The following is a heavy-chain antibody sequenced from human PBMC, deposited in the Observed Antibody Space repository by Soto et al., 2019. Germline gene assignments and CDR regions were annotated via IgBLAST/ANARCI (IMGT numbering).Heavy chain of an antibody. CDR2: ISYDATNK. J-gene: IGHJ3*02. Sequence: QVQLVESGGGVVQPGKSLRLSCAASGFTFSSYGMHWVRQAPGKGLEWVALISYDATNKHYVDSVKGRFTISRDNSKNTLYLQVNSLRAEDTAVYFCARVHYRRKWGAVDIWGKGKMVTVSS. CDR3: ARVHYRRKWGAVDI. CDR1: GFTFSSYG. D-gene: IGHD1-26*01. V-gene: IGHV3-30*03.